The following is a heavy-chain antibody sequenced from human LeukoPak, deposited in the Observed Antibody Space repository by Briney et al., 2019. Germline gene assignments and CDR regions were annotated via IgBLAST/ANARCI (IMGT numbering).Heavy chain of an antibody. V-gene: IGHV3-23*01. CDR1: GFTFSSCV. CDR3: AIDVQDDLDY. D-gene: IGHD1-1*01. CDR2: IDRGGGFDT. Sequence: GGSLRLSCAASGFTFSSCVMKWVRQAPGKGLEWISTIDRGGGFDTHYADSVKGRFTISRDNSQNTLYLQMNSLRAEDTAVYYCAIDVQDDLDYWGQGTLVTVSS. J-gene: IGHJ4*02.